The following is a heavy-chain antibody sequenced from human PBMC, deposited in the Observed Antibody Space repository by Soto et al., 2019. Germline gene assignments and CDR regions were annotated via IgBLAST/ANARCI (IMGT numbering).Heavy chain of an antibody. CDR1: GGSISSGGYS. CDR2: IYHSGST. Sequence: PSETLSLTCAVSGGSISSGGYSLSWIRQPPGKGLEWIGYIYHSGSTYYNPSLKSRVTISVDRSKNQFSLKLSSVTAADTAVYYCARVVSRYSSSSRAYYFEYWGEGTLVTVSS. D-gene: IGHD6-6*01. CDR3: ARVVSRYSSSSRAYYFEY. J-gene: IGHJ4*02. V-gene: IGHV4-30-2*01.